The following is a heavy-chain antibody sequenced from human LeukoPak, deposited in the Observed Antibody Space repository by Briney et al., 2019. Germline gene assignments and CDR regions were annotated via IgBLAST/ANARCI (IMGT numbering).Heavy chain of an antibody. Sequence: GGSLRLSCAASGFTFSSYAMSWVRQAPGKGLEWVSVIYSGGSTYYADSVKGRFTISRDNSKNTLYLQMNSLRAEDTAVYYCARGVVRFLEWPKKTSYGMDVWGQGTTATVSS. V-gene: IGHV3-66*01. CDR2: IYSGGST. CDR1: GFTFSSYA. J-gene: IGHJ6*02. D-gene: IGHD3-3*01. CDR3: ARGVVRFLEWPKKTSYGMDV.